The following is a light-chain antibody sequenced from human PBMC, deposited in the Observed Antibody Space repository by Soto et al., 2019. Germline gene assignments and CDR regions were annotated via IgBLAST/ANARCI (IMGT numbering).Light chain of an antibody. CDR1: PSVSSNN. Sequence: EIVLTQSPGTLSLSPGERATLSCRASPSVSSNNLAWYQQKPGQAPRLLIYGASSRATGIPDRFRGSGSGTDFTLTISRLEPEDVAVYYCQQYGSSPMYTFGQGTKLEIK. J-gene: IGKJ2*01. CDR3: QQYGSSPMYT. CDR2: GAS. V-gene: IGKV3-20*01.